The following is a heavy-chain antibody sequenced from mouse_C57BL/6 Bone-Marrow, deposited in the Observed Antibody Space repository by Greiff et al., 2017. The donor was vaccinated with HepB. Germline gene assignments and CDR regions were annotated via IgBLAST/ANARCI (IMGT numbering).Heavy chain of an antibody. CDR3: ARSTTVVSPNLYFGV. J-gene: IGHJ1*03. Sequence: QVQLQQSGAELAKPGASVKLSCKASGYTFTSYWMHWVKQRPGQGLEWIGYINPSSGYTKYNQKFKDKSTLTADKSSSTAYMQLSSLTYEDSAVYYGARSTTVVSPNLYFGVWGTGTTVTVSS. D-gene: IGHD1-1*01. CDR2: INPSSGYT. V-gene: IGHV1-7*01. CDR1: GYTFTSYW.